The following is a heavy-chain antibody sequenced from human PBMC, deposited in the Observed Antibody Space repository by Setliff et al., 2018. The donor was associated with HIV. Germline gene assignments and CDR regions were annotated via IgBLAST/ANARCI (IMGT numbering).Heavy chain of an antibody. D-gene: IGHD1-1*01. CDR1: GVNFNNYI. Sequence: GASVKVSCKASGVNFNNYILSWVRQAPGEGLEWMGGITPFFRTPKYAQKFQGRVTMTRNTSTSTAYMELSSLTSEDTAVYYCARPSVRMARNWYDFGYWGQGTLVTVSS. J-gene: IGHJ4*02. V-gene: IGHV1-69*05. CDR2: ITPFFRTP. CDR3: ARPSVRMARNWYDFGY.